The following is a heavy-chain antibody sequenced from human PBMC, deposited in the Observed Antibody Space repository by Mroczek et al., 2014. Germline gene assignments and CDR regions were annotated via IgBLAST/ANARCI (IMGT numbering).Heavy chain of an antibody. CDR3: AKPSAFYYTVVGYPDF. D-gene: IGHD3-10*01. CDR2: ISFDGSNK. Sequence: ESGGRRSPXGGGPVRLSCAASGFPFSTYGMHWVRQAPGKGLEWVAFISFDGSNKHYTDYVKGRFTISRANSKNTMYLEMNSLIPADTAVYYCAKPSAFYYTVVGYPDFWGQGTLVTVSS. V-gene: IGHV3-30*12. J-gene: IGHJ4*02. CDR1: GFPFSTYG.